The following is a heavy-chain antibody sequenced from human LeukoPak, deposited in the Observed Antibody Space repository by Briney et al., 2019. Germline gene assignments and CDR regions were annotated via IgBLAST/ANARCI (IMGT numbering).Heavy chain of an antibody. Sequence: ASVTVSFKASGYTFTSYAMHWVRQAPGQRLEWMGWISAYNGNTNYAQKLQGRVTMTTDTSTSTAYMELRSLRSDDTAVYYCARDSGGDYYGSGSYGDYWGQGTLVTVSS. V-gene: IGHV1-18*01. CDR3: ARDSGGDYYGSGSYGDY. CDR1: GYTFTSYA. CDR2: ISAYNGNT. D-gene: IGHD3-10*01. J-gene: IGHJ4*02.